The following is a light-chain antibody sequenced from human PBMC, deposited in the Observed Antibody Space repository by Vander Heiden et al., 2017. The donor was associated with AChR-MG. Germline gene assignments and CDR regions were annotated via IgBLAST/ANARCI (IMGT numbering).Light chain of an antibody. CDR3: CSYAGSSTV. Sequence: QSALTQPASVSESPGQSITISCGGTSSDVASYNLVSWYQPHPGKAPKLMIYEVSKRPSGVSNRFSGSKSGNTASLTISGLQAEDESDYFCCSYAGSSTVFGTGTKVTVL. V-gene: IGLV2-23*02. CDR1: SSDVASYNL. J-gene: IGLJ1*01. CDR2: EVS.